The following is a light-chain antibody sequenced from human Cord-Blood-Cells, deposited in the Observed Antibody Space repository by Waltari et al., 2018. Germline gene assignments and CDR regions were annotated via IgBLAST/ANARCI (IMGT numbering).Light chain of an antibody. Sequence: QSALTQPRSVSGSPGQSVTISCTGTSSDVCCYNDVSWYQQHPDKAPKLMIYDVSKRPSGVPDRFSGSKSGNTASLTISGLQAEDEADYYCCSYAGSYTYVFGTGTKVTVL. CDR1: SSDVCCYND. J-gene: IGLJ1*01. V-gene: IGLV2-11*01. CDR2: DVS. CDR3: CSYAGSYTYV.